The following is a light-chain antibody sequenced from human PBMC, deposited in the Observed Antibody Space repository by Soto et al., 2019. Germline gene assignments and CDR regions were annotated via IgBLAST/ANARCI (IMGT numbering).Light chain of an antibody. J-gene: IGKJ4*01. CDR2: DAS. Sequence: EIVLTQSTATLSLSPGERATLSCRASQSVSSYLAWYQQKPGQAPRLLIYDASNRATGIPARFRGSGSGTDFTLTISSLEPEDCAVYYCQQRSNWPRTFGGGTKVEIK. CDR3: QQRSNWPRT. V-gene: IGKV3-11*01. CDR1: QSVSSY.